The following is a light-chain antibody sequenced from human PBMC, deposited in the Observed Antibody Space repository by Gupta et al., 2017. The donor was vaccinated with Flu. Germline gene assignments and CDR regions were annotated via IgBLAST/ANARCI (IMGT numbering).Light chain of an antibody. CDR1: SVGRYY. Sequence: TGRTTCQGDSVGRYYERWYQQKPVHAPFLFMFGKDNRPAGIPDRFSGSSSGNTAAMTITGAQAEEEADYYCCSRDRSCNTPYVFGPATRVTVL. CDR2: GKD. J-gene: IGLJ1*01. V-gene: IGLV3-19*01. CDR3: CSRDRSCNTPYV.